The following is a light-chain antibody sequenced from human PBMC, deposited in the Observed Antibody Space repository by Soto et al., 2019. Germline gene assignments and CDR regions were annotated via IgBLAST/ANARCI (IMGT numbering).Light chain of an antibody. J-gene: IGKJ2*01. CDR3: QQYYSAPYT. Sequence: DIVMTQSPDSLAVSLGERATINCKSSQSVLSSSNNKNYLAWYQQKPGQPPKMLIYWASTRESGVPDRLSGSGSGTDFPLTISSLQAEDVAVYYCQQYYSAPYTFGQGTKLEIK. CDR2: WAS. V-gene: IGKV4-1*01. CDR1: QSVLSSSNNKNY.